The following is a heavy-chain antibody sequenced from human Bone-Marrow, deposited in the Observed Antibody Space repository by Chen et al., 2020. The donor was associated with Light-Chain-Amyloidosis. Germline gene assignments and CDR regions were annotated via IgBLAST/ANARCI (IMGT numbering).Heavy chain of an antibody. J-gene: IGHJ5*02. CDR2: IIKDGSTT. V-gene: IGHV3-74*01. Sequence: DVQLVESGGGLVQPGGSLGLSCVASGFYLTDYWMHWVRQAPGKGLVWVSRIIKDGSTTIYADSVRCRFTTSRDNAKNTLYLQMYRLRVDDTATYFCVSVSGGGYCMRYDLWGLGVLVSVSS. CDR3: VSVSGGGYCMRYDL. D-gene: IGHD2-8*01. CDR1: GFYLTDYW.